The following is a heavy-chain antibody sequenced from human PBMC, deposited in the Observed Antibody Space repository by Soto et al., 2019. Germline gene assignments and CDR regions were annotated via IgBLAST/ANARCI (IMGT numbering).Heavy chain of an antibody. Sequence: QITLKESGPTLVKPTQTLTLTCTFSGFSLSTRGVGVGWIRQPPGKALEWLALIYWDDDKRYSPSLQTRLTLTTDTAKSQVVLTMTNMDPVDTATYACAHIGVSRWFDFWGQGTLVTVSS. CDR3: AHIGVSRWFDF. J-gene: IGHJ4*02. D-gene: IGHD6-13*01. CDR1: GFSLSTRGVG. CDR2: IYWDDDK. V-gene: IGHV2-5*02.